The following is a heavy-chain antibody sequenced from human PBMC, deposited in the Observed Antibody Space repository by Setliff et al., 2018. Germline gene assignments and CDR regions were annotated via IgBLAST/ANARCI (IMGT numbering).Heavy chain of an antibody. Sequence: NPSETLSLTCTVSGGSISSSSYYWGWIRQPPGKGLEWIGSIYYSGSTYYNPSLKSRATISVDTSKNQFSLKLSSVTAADTAVYYCARYRRDCSGGSCYSRYYFDYWGQGTLVTVSS. CDR1: GGSISSSSYY. CDR2: IYYSGST. V-gene: IGHV4-39*07. J-gene: IGHJ4*02. D-gene: IGHD2-15*01. CDR3: ARYRRDCSGGSCYSRYYFDY.